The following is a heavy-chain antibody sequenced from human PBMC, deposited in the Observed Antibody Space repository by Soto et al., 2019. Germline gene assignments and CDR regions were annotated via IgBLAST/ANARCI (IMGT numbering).Heavy chain of an antibody. CDR3: ATVAGPSRLRYFEYWLDP. D-gene: IGHD3-9*01. J-gene: IGHJ5*02. Sequence: ASVKVSCKVSGYTLTELSIHWVRQAPGKGLEWMGGFDPEDGETIYAQKFQGRVTMTEDTSTDTAYMELSSLRSEDTAVYYCATVAGPSRLRYFEYWLDPWGQGTLVTVSS. V-gene: IGHV1-24*01. CDR2: FDPEDGET. CDR1: GYTLTELS.